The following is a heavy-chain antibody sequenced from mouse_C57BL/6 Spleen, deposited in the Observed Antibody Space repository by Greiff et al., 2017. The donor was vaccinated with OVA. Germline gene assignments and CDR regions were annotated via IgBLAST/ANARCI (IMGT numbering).Heavy chain of an antibody. CDR2: FHPYNDDT. D-gene: IGHD1-1*01. V-gene: IGHV1-47*01. J-gene: IGHJ3*01. CDR3: ARPDYYGSSYTFAY. Sequence: LQESGAELVKPGASVKMSCKASGYTFTTYPIEWMKQNHGKSLEWIGNFHPYNDDTKYNEKFKGKATLTVEKSSSTVYLELSRLTSDDSAVYYCARPDYYGSSYTFAYWGQGTLVTVSA. CDR1: GYTFTTYP.